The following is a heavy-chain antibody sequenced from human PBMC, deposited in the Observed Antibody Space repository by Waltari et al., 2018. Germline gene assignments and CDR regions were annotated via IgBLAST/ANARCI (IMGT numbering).Heavy chain of an antibody. CDR3: ARRSYGGDL. V-gene: IGHV3-11*03. Sequence: LSCAASGFTFSDYYMSWIRQAPGKGLEWISYISESSSYTKYADSVKGRFSISRDNAKNSLYLQMNSLRAEDTAVYYCARRSYGGDLWGQGTLVTVSS. J-gene: IGHJ5*02. CDR2: ISESSSYT. D-gene: IGHD3-10*01. CDR1: GFTFSDYY.